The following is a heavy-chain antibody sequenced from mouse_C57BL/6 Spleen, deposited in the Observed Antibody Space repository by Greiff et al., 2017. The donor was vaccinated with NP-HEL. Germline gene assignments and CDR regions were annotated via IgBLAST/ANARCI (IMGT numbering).Heavy chain of an antibody. V-gene: IGHV5-17*01. J-gene: IGHJ2*01. CDR1: GFTFSDYG. Sequence: DVKLVESGGGLVKPGGSLKLSCAASGFTFSDYGMHWVRQAPEKGLEWVAYISSGSSTIYYADTVKGRFTISRDNAKHTLFLQMTSLRSEDTAMYYCAREGYLPYDYWGQGTTLTVSS. D-gene: IGHD2-3*01. CDR3: AREGYLPYDY. CDR2: ISSGSSTI.